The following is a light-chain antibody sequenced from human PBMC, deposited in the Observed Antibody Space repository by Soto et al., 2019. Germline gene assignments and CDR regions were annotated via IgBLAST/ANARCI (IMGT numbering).Light chain of an antibody. CDR2: YTS. CDR3: QHYNNWLGT. J-gene: IGKJ4*01. V-gene: IGKV3D-15*01. Sequence: EIVLPQSQATLSSSPGETATLSCRASQYVGTRLAWYQHKPGQAPRLLIYYTSNRATGIPARFSGSGSGTEFTLTISSLQSEDFAVYYCQHYNNWLGTFGGGTKVDI. CDR1: QYVGTR.